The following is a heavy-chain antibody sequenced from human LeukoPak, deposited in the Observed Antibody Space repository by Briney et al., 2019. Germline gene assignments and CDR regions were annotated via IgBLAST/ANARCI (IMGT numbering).Heavy chain of an antibody. V-gene: IGHV4-31*03. Sequence: SQTLSLTCTVSGGSISSGGYYWSWIRQHPGKGLEWIGYIYYSGSTYYNPSLKSRVTISVDTSKNQFSLKLSSVTAADTAVYYCARVVPGAARLDRGWFDPWGQGTLVTVSS. CDR1: GGSISSGGYY. CDR3: ARVVPGAARLDRGWFDP. D-gene: IGHD6-6*01. J-gene: IGHJ5*02. CDR2: IYYSGST.